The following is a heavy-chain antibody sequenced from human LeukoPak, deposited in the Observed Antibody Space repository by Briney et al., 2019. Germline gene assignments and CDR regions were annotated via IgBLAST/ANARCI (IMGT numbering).Heavy chain of an antibody. V-gene: IGHV3-53*01. J-gene: IGHJ1*01. CDR3: ASQDVLHNGAHWVHLQH. D-gene: IGHD2-8*01. CDR2: IYSSAYI. Sequence: GESLRLSCAASGFIVSNNYMTWVRQAPGKGLEWVSIIYSSAYIYYSDSVKGRFTISRDNSKNTLYLQMSSLRAEDTAVYYCASQDVLHNGAHWVHLQHWGQGTLVTVSS. CDR1: GFIVSNNY.